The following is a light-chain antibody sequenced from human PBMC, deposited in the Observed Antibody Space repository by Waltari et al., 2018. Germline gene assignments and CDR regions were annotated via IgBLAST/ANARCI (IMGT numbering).Light chain of an antibody. CDR2: EAS. CDR3: CSFAGSATFWV. CDR1: SSDVGRYGL. V-gene: IGLV2-23*02. Sequence: QSALTQPASVSGSPGQSISISCTGTSSDVGRYGLVSWYQQHPGQAPRLLIYEASKRPSGVSDRFSASKSGNTAALTISGLQAEDEADYFCCSFAGSATFWVFGGGTTLTVL. J-gene: IGLJ3*02.